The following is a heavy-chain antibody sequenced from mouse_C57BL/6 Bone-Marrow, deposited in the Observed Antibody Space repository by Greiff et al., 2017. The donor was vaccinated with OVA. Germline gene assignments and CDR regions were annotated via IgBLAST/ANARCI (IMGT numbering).Heavy chain of an antibody. CDR1: GYTFTSYW. J-gene: IGHJ4*01. CDR2: IHPNSGST. V-gene: IGHV1-64*01. CDR3: LIYDGYPFYAMDY. Sequence: VQLQQPGAELVKPGASVKLSCKASGYTFTSYWMHWVKQRPGQGLEWIGMIHPNSGSTNYNEKFKSKATLTVDKSSSTAYMQLSSLTSEVSEGYSCLIYDGYPFYAMDYWGQGTSVTVSS. D-gene: IGHD2-3*01.